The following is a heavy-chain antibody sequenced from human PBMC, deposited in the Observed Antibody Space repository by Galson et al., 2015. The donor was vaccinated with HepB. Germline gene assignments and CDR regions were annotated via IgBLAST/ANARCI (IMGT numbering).Heavy chain of an antibody. D-gene: IGHD3-22*01. Sequence: TLSLTCTVSGDSVSSTNFYWSWIRQPPGKGLEWIGYISNSGSAYYNPSLKNRITISLDTSRNQFSLQLNSVTAADTAVYYCARETETAYSNSNGYHKWPSQIDCWGQGALVTVSS. CDR1: GDSVSSTNFY. CDR3: ARETETAYSNSNGYHKWPSQIDC. J-gene: IGHJ4*02. CDR2: ISNSGSA. V-gene: IGHV4-30-4*01.